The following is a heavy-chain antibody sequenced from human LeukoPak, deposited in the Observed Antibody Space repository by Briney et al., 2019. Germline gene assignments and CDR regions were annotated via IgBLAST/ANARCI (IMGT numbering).Heavy chain of an antibody. V-gene: IGHV1-2*06. Sequence: ASVKVSCKASGYTFTGYYMFLLRQAPGPGLEWMGRINPDSGGTNYAQKFQGRVTMTRDTSITTAYMELSSLRSDDTAVFYCARDLPSPGIAVAEDYWGQGTLVTVSS. CDR2: INPDSGGT. CDR1: GYTFTGYY. CDR3: ARDLPSPGIAVAEDY. D-gene: IGHD6-19*01. J-gene: IGHJ4*02.